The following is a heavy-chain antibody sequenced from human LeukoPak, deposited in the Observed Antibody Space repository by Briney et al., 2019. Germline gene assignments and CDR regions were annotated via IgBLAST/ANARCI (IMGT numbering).Heavy chain of an antibody. J-gene: IGHJ1*01. CDR2: IYYSGST. CDR1: GGSISSSSYY. V-gene: IGHV4-39*02. CDR3: AREAYSSGWSAEYFQH. D-gene: IGHD6-19*01. Sequence: PSETLSLTCTVSGGSISSSSYYWGWIRQPPGKGLEWIGSIYYSGSTYYNPSLKSRVTISVDTSKNQFSLKLSSVTAADTAVYYCAREAYSSGWSAEYFQHWGQGTLVTVSS.